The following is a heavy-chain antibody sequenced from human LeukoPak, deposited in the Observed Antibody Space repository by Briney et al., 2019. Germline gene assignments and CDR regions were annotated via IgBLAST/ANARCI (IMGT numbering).Heavy chain of an antibody. CDR2: ISSSGSTI. CDR1: GFTFSDYY. D-gene: IGHD3-22*01. V-gene: IGHV3-11*01. Sequence: GGSLRLSCAASGFTFSDYYMSWIRQAPGKGLEWVSYISSSGSTIYYADSVKGRFTISRDNAKNSLYLQRNSLRAEDTAVYYCASLGPHYYDSSGYSPLDYWGQGTLVTVSS. CDR3: ASLGPHYYDSSGYSPLDY. J-gene: IGHJ4*02.